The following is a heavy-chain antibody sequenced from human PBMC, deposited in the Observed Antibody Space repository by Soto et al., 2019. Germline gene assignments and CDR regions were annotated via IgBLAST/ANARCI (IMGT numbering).Heavy chain of an antibody. CDR3: ARDKSGGYYNWFDP. V-gene: IGHV4-59*01. J-gene: IGHJ5*02. D-gene: IGHD2-21*02. Sequence: SETLSLTCTVSGGSISSYYWSWIRQPPGKGLEWIGYIYYSGSTNYNPSLKSRVTISVDTSKNQFSLKLSSVTAADTAVYYCARDKSGGYYNWFDPWGQGTLVTAPQ. CDR2: IYYSGST. CDR1: GGSISSYY.